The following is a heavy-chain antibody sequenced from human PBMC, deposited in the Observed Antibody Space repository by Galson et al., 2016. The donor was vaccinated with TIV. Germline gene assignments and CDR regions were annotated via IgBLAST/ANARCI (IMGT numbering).Heavy chain of an antibody. CDR3: ARGPGPAGVVGIYYNMDV. J-gene: IGHJ6*02. CDR1: GGTFSRSA. Sequence: QSGAEVKKPGGSLKVSCKASGGTFSRSAISWVRQAPGQGLEWVGGIIPLLSSPSYGQKFQGRLTITADESMTTSYMELTSLTSDDTAMYYCARGPGPAGVVGIYYNMDVWGQGTTVIVSS. V-gene: IGHV1-69*01. CDR2: IIPLLSSP. D-gene: IGHD2-8*02.